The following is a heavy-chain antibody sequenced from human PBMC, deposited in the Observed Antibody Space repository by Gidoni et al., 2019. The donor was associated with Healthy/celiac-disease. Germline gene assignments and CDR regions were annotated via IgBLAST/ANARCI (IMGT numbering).Heavy chain of an antibody. CDR1: GYTLPELS. D-gene: IGHD3-9*01. J-gene: IGHJ4*02. V-gene: IGHV1-24*01. CDR3: ATVRLGGLTGYYEYYFDY. CDR2: FDPEDGET. Sequence: QVQLVQSGAEVKKPGASVKVSCKVSGYTLPELSLHWVRQAPGNGREWMGGFDPEDGETIYAQKFQGRVTMTEDTSTDTAYMALSSLRSEDTAVYYCATVRLGGLTGYYEYYFDYWGQGTLVTVSS.